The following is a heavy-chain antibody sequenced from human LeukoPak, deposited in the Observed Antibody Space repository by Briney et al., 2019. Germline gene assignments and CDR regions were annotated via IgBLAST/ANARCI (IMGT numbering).Heavy chain of an antibody. CDR3: ARSAPYSGYDPEFDY. J-gene: IGHJ4*02. CDR1: GGSFSGYY. D-gene: IGHD5-12*01. V-gene: IGHV4-34*01. Sequence: SETLSLTCAVYGGSFSGYYWSWIRQPPGKGLEWIGEINHSGSTNYNPSLKSRVTISVDTSKNQFPLKLSSVTAADTAVYYCARSAPYSGYDPEFDYWGQGTLVTVSS. CDR2: INHSGST.